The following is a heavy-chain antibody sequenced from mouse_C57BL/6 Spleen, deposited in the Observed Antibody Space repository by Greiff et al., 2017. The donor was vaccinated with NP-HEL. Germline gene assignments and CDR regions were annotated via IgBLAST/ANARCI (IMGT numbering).Heavy chain of an antibody. V-gene: IGHV8-12*01. CDR2: IYWDDDK. D-gene: IGHD2-4*01. CDR1: GFSLSTSGMG. J-gene: IGHJ4*01. Sequence: QVTLNVSGPGILQSSQTLSLTCSFSGFSLSTSGMGVSWIRQPSGKGLEWLAHIYWDDDKRYNPSLKSRLTISKDTSRNQVFLKITSVDTADTATYYCARRGLRHDYAMDYWGQGTSVTVSS. CDR3: ARRGLRHDYAMDY.